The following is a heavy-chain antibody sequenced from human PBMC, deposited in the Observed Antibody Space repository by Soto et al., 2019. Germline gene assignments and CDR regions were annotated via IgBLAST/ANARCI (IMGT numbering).Heavy chain of an antibody. CDR1: GFTFSNAW. CDR2: IKSKTDGGTT. V-gene: IGHV3-15*07. CDR3: TTDPLTTYYDILTGYYTYYYYGMDV. Sequence: EVQLVESGGGLVKPGGSLRLSCAASGFTFSNAWMNWVRQAPGKGLEWVGRIKSKTDGGTTDYAAPVKGRFTISRDDSKNTLYLQMNSLKTEDTAVYYCTTDPLTTYYDILTGYYTYYYYGMDVWGQGTTVTVSS. D-gene: IGHD3-9*01. J-gene: IGHJ6*02.